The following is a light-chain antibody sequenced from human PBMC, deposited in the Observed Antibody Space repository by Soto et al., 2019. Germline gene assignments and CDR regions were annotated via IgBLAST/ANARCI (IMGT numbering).Light chain of an antibody. CDR3: LHDYSYPRT. J-gene: IGKJ1*01. CDR1: QAIRND. CDR2: TAS. Sequence: AIPMTQSPSSLPASVGDRVIITCRASQAIRNDLGWYQQKPGKAPKLLIYTASTLQSGVPSRFSGSGSGADFTRTIRSLQPEDSATYYCLHDYSYPRTFGQGTKGEI. V-gene: IGKV1-6*01.